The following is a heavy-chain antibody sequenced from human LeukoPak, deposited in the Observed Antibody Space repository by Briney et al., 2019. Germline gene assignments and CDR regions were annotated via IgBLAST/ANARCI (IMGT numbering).Heavy chain of an antibody. Sequence: GGSLRLSCAASGFTFSNYAMTWVRQAPGKGLEWVSAVSGSGDFTDYADSVKGRFTISRDNSKNTLYLHMNSLRAEDTAVYYCAKDPGDYDSSGYLDAFDIWGQGTMVTVSS. J-gene: IGHJ3*02. CDR1: GFTFSNYA. D-gene: IGHD3-22*01. CDR2: VSGSGDFT. V-gene: IGHV3-23*01. CDR3: AKDPGDYDSSGYLDAFDI.